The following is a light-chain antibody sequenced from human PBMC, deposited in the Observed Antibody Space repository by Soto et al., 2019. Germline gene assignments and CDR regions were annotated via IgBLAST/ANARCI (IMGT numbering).Light chain of an antibody. J-gene: IGLJ1*01. CDR3: SAYTITSTPSCV. CDR1: SSDPGGFKY. V-gene: IGLV2-14*01. CDR2: DDS. Sequence: QSALTQPASVSGSPGQSITISCTGTSSDPGGFKYVSWYQQYPGKAPKLMIYDDSSRPSGVSNRFSGSKSGNTASLTISGLQAEDEADYYCSAYTITSTPSCVFGTGTKVTVL.